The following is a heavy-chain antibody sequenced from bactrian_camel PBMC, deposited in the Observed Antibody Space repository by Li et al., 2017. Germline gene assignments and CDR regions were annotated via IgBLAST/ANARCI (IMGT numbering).Heavy chain of an antibody. V-gene: IGHV3S55*01. CDR2: IYGGVTT. Sequence: HVQLVESGGGSVQAGGSLRLSCAAPGYIYGSSCLGWFREGPGKEREGVAAIYGGVTTYYADSVKGRFTISEDTARKILYLEMNNLKPEDTAMYYCAAVRLPSGGGCSIDVFLKPSTYRGQGTQVTVS. J-gene: IGHJ4*01. CDR3: AAVRLPSGGGCSIDVFLKPSTY. CDR1: GYIYGSSC. D-gene: IGHD2*01.